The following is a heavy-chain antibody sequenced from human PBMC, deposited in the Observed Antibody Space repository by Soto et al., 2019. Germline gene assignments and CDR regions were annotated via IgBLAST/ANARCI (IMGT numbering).Heavy chain of an antibody. CDR2: TYYRSKWYN. CDR1: GDSVSSNSAA. CDR3: ARGELRYYDSSGYYYVDWFDP. Sequence: QALSLTFAISGDSVSSNSAAWNLIRQSPSRGLEWLGRTYYRSKWYNDYAVSVKSRITIDPDTSKNQFSLQLNSVTPEDTAVYYCARGELRYYDSSGYYYVDWFDPWGQGTLVTVSS. V-gene: IGHV6-1*01. J-gene: IGHJ5*02. D-gene: IGHD3-22*01.